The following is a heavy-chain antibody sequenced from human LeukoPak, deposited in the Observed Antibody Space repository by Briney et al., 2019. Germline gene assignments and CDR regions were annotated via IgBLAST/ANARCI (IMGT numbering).Heavy chain of an antibody. CDR3: AKDQKRGYSYGYLFYYYYMDV. CDR1: GFTFSSYW. D-gene: IGHD5-18*01. V-gene: IGHV3-74*01. J-gene: IGHJ6*03. CDR2: INNDGRST. Sequence: PGGSLRLSCAASGFTFSSYWMHWVRQAPGKGLVGVSRINNDGRSTNHADSVKGRFTISRDNAKNTLYLQMNSLRAEDTAVYYCAKDQKRGYSYGYLFYYYYMDVWGKGTTVTISS.